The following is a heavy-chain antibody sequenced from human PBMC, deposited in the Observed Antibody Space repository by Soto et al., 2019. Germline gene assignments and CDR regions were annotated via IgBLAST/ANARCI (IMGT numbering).Heavy chain of an antibody. D-gene: IGHD2-8*01. CDR3: AADSCLNGVFYIGWW. CDR2: ITSKTDGGTT. Sequence: EVQLVESGGGLVKPGGSLRLSCAASGVTFSNAWMNWVRQAPGKGLEWVGRITSKTDGGTTDYAAPVKGRLTISRDDSKNRLYLQMHSLETEDPAVYHCAADSCLNGVFYIGWWWGQGTLVTVSS. CDR1: GVTFSNAW. V-gene: IGHV3-15*07. J-gene: IGHJ4*02.